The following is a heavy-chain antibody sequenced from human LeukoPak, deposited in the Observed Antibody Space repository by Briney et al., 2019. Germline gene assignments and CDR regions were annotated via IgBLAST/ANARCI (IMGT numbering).Heavy chain of an antibody. Sequence: GGSLRLSCAASGFTFSSYEMNWVRQAPGKGLEWVSYISSSGSTIYYADSVKGRFTISRDNAKNSLYLQMNSLRAEDTAVYYCARTIREIGNCDIFRVYYGMDVWGKGTTVTVSS. D-gene: IGHD3-9*01. J-gene: IGHJ6*04. CDR3: ARTIREIGNCDIFRVYYGMDV. CDR2: ISSSGSTI. V-gene: IGHV3-48*03. CDR1: GFTFSSYE.